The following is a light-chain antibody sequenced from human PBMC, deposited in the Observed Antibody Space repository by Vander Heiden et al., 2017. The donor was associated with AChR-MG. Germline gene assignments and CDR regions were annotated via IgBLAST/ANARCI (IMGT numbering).Light chain of an antibody. CDR1: SGSIASTY. CDR3: QSYDSSNWV. J-gene: IGLJ3*02. CDR2: EDN. Sequence: FMLTQPHSVSESPGKTVTIPCTGSSGSIASTYVQWYQQRPGSAPTTVIYEDNQRPSGVPDRFSGSIDSSSNSASLTISRRKTEDEADYYCQSYDSSNWVFGGGTKLTVL. V-gene: IGLV6-57*02.